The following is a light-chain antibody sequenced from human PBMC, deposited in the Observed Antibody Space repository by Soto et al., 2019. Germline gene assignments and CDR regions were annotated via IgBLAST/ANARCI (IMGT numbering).Light chain of an antibody. CDR3: SSYTSSSPDV. Sequence: QSAMTQPASVSGSPGQSITISCTGTSSDVGGYNYVSWYQQHPGKAPNLMIDEVSNRPSGVSNRFSGAKSGNTASLTISGHQAEGEAADYCSSYTSSSPDVFGTGTKLTVL. CDR1: SSDVGGYNY. V-gene: IGLV2-14*01. CDR2: EVS. J-gene: IGLJ1*01.